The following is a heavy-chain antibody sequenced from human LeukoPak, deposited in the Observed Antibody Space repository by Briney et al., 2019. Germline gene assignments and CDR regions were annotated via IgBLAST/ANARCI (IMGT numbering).Heavy chain of an antibody. V-gene: IGHV3-30*03. D-gene: IGHD4-23*01. CDR2: ISYDGRNK. Sequence: GGSLRLSCTASGFSFSDYGMHWVRQAPGQGLEWVTLISYDGRNKYYADSVKGRFTISRDKSKNTVYLQMNSLTTEDTGVYYCARPRTTVVTGSDAFDPWGQGTVVTVSS. CDR1: GFSFSDYG. CDR3: ARPRTTVVTGSDAFDP. J-gene: IGHJ3*01.